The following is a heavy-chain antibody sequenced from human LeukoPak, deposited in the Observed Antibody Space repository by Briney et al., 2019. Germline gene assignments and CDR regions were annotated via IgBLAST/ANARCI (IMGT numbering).Heavy chain of an antibody. CDR1: GGSFIGYY. CDR3: ARIRSRKWGFDY. D-gene: IGHD1-26*01. Sequence: SETLSLTCAVYGGSFIGYYWSWIRQPPGKGREWIGEINHFGSTNYNPSLKSRVTISIDTSKNQFSLKLSSVTAADTAVYYCARIRSRKWGFDYWGQGTLVTVSS. V-gene: IGHV4-34*01. CDR2: INHFGST. J-gene: IGHJ4*02.